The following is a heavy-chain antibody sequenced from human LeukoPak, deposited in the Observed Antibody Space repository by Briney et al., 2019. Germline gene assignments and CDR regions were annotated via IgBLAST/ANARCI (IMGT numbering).Heavy chain of an antibody. D-gene: IGHD3-16*01. CDR2: ISGSGGST. Sequence: PGGSLRLSCAASGFTFSSYAMSWVRQAPGKGLEWVSAISGSGGSTYYADSVKGRFTISRDNSKNTLYLQMNSLRAEDTAVYYCAKDHSSSYDYVWGSYFDPWGQGTLVTVSS. V-gene: IGHV3-23*01. CDR3: AKDHSSSYDYVWGSYFDP. CDR1: GFTFSSYA. J-gene: IGHJ5*02.